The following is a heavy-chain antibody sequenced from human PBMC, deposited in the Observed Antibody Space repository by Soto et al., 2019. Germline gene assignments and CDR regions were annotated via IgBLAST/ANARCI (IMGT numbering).Heavy chain of an antibody. V-gene: IGHV1-46*01. CDR1: GYTFTSYY. CDR2: INPSGGST. J-gene: IGHJ4*02. CDR3: ARDSPCGLRKGDLDY. D-gene: IGHD4-17*01. Sequence: QVQLVQSGAEVKKPGASVKVSCKASGYTFTSYYMHWVRQAPGQGLEWMGIINPSGGSTSYAQKFQGRVTMTRDTSTSTVYMELSSLRSEDTAVYYCARDSPCGLRKGDLDYWGQGTLVTVSS.